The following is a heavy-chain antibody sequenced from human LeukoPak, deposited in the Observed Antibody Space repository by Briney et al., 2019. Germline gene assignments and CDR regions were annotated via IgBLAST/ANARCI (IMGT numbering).Heavy chain of an antibody. CDR2: IYTSGST. CDR1: GGSISSGSYY. J-gene: IGHJ5*02. D-gene: IGHD2-2*02. Sequence: PSETLSLTCTVSGGSISSGSYYWSWIRQPAGKGLEWIGRIYTSGSTNYNPSLKSRVTISVDTSKNQFSLKLSSVTAADTAVYYCARGLLGYCSSTSCYSWFDPWGQGTLVTVSS. V-gene: IGHV4-61*02. CDR3: ARGLLGYCSSTSCYSWFDP.